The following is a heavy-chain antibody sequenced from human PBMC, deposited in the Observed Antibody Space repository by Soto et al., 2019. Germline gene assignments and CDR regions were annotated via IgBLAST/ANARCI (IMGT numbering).Heavy chain of an antibody. CDR1: GFTFSSYA. CDR3: AKDHLSIDYGDYGDAFDI. V-gene: IGHV3-23*01. CDR2: ISGSGGST. J-gene: IGHJ3*02. D-gene: IGHD4-17*01. Sequence: GGSLRLSCXASGFTFSSYAMSWVRQAPGKGLEWVSAISGSGGSTYYADSVKGRFTISRDNSKNTLYLQMNSLRAEDTAVYYCAKDHLSIDYGDYGDAFDIWGQGTMVTVSS.